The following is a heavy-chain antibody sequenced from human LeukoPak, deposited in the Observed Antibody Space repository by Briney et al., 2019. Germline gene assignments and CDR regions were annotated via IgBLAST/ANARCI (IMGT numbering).Heavy chain of an antibody. CDR2: IYYSGST. Sequence: SETLSLTCTVSGGSISSHYWSWIRQPPGKGLEWIGYIYYSGSTDYNPSLKSRVTISVDTSKNQFSLKLSSVTAADTAVYYCARVRVSSGHHPWYFDYWGQGTLVTVTS. V-gene: IGHV4-59*11. CDR1: GGSISSHY. J-gene: IGHJ4*02. CDR3: ARVRVSSGHHPWYFDY. D-gene: IGHD3-22*01.